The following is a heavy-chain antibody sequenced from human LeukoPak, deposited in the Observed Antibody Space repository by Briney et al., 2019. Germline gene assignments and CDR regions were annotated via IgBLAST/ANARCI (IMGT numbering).Heavy chain of an antibody. Sequence: GGSLRLSCAASGFTFSSYAMHWVRQAPGKGLEWVAVISYDGSNKYYADSVKGRFTISRDNSKYTLYLQMNSLRAEDTAVYYCAIIEYYDSSGDLDYWGQGTLVTVSS. CDR1: GFTFSSYA. CDR3: AIIEYYDSSGDLDY. CDR2: ISYDGSNK. D-gene: IGHD3-22*01. V-gene: IGHV3-30-3*01. J-gene: IGHJ4*02.